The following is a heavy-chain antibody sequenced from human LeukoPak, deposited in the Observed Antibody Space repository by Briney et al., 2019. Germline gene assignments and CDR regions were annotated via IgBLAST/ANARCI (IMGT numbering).Heavy chain of an antibody. CDR1: GFTFSIYW. Sequence: GGSLRLSCAACGFTFSIYWMSWVRQAPGKGLEWVANIKQDGNEKSYVDSVKGRFTISRDNAKNSLFLQMNSLRAEDTALYYCARVSPLVGGIGVWGQGTLVTVSS. J-gene: IGHJ4*02. CDR2: IKQDGNEK. V-gene: IGHV3-7*01. CDR3: ARVSPLVGGIGV. D-gene: IGHD1-26*01.